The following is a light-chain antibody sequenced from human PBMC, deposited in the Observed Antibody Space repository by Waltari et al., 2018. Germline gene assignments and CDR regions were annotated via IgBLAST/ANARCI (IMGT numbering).Light chain of an antibody. Sequence: SVLTQPPSASGTPGQPVTIPCSGSSSNLGGNFVYWYQQLPGTAPRLLFGTNNPRPPGVTDRVAGYKSGTAGYRAISGLRSDDEAEYYCAAWDDNLTGPLFGGGTKVTVL. CDR3: AAWDDNLTGPL. CDR2: TNN. CDR1: SSNLGGNF. V-gene: IGLV1-47*01. J-gene: IGLJ3*02.